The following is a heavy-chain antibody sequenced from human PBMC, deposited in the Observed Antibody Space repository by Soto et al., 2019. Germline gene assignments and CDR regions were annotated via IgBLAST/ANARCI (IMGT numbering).Heavy chain of an antibody. Sequence: HPGGSLRLSCAGSGFTFSASTLHWVRQAPGKGLEYISAVSHDGVNTYYANSVKGRFTISRDNSKNTMYLQMGSLRAEDMAVYYCARDDYAHYIFTYWGRGTLVTVSS. CDR2: VSHDGVNT. CDR1: GFTFSAST. CDR3: ARDDYAHYIFTY. D-gene: IGHD4-17*01. J-gene: IGHJ4*01. V-gene: IGHV3-64*01.